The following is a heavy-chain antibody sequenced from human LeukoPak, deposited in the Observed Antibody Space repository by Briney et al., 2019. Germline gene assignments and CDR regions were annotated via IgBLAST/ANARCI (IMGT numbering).Heavy chain of an antibody. D-gene: IGHD3-16*01. CDR2: IYYSGST. V-gene: IGHV4-59*01. J-gene: IGHJ4*02. Sequence: SETLSLTCTVSGVSISPYYWSWIRQPPGKGLEWIGYIYYSGSTNYNPSLKSRVTISVDTSKNQFSLKLSSVTAADTAVHYCARGALEATTWGTDYWGQGTLVTVSS. CDR3: ARGALEATTWGTDY. CDR1: GVSISPYY.